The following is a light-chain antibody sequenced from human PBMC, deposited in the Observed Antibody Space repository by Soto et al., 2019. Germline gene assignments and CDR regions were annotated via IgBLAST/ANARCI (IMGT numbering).Light chain of an antibody. J-gene: IGKJ1*01. V-gene: IGKV1-39*01. CDR2: GAS. CDR1: PTINNF. Sequence: DIQMTQSPSSLFASVADRVTVTCRASPTINNFLTWYHQKPGKAPKLLIYGASSLQSGVPSRFSCGGSVTTFTLTINSVHPEDFGIYYCQQSHSSPRTFCQWTAV. CDR3: QQSHSSPRT.